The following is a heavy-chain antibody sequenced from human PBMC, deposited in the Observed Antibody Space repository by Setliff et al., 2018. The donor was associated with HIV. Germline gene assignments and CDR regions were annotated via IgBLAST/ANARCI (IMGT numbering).Heavy chain of an antibody. D-gene: IGHD1-26*01. CDR2: ISTSGST. CDR1: GGSISSGSYY. Sequence: PSDTLSLTCTVSGGSISSGSYYWSWIRQPAGKGLEWSGRISTSGSTNYNPSLKSRVTLSVDTSKNQFSLKLSSVIAADTALYYCASGRWLQNGDAFDVWGQGTMVTVSS. J-gene: IGHJ3*01. CDR3: ASGRWLQNGDAFDV. V-gene: IGHV4-61*02.